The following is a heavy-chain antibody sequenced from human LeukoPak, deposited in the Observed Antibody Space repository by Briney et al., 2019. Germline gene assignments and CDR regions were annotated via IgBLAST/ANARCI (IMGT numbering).Heavy chain of an antibody. CDR2: ISGGGEHT. CDR3: ASGPYSSSYFAS. Sequence: PGGSLRLSCAASGFTFTNFAMKWVRQAPGKGREWVADISGGGEHTFYADSVKGRFTISRDNSKDTLHLQMSILRPEDTALYYCASGPYSSSYFASWGQGTMVTVSS. D-gene: IGHD6-13*01. CDR1: GFTFTNFA. J-gene: IGHJ4*02. V-gene: IGHV3-23*01.